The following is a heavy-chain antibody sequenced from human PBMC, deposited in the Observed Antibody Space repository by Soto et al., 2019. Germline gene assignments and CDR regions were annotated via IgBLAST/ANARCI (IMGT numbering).Heavy chain of an antibody. CDR1: GGSISSSSYY. D-gene: IGHD1-26*01. J-gene: IGHJ1*01. Sequence: PSETLSLTCTVSGGSISSSSYYWGWIRQPPGKGLEWIGSIYYSGSTYYNPSLKSRVTISVDTAKNQFSLKLSSVTAADTSVFYWPRLRRGSYYLPKYSPHGGKGPLVPVSP. V-gene: IGHV4-39*01. CDR2: IYYSGST. CDR3: PRLRRGSYYLPKYSPH.